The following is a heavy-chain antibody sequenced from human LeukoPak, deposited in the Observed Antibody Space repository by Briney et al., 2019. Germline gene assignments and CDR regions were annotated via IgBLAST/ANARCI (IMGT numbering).Heavy chain of an antibody. CDR3: AKSPAYYYDSSGYPDY. Sequence: AGSLTLSCAASGFTFSSYAMSWIRQPPGKGLEWVSAISGSGGSTYYADSVKGRFTISRDNSKNTLYLQMNSLRAEDTAVYYCAKSPAYYYDSSGYPDYWGQGTLVTVSS. V-gene: IGHV3-23*01. D-gene: IGHD3-22*01. CDR1: GFTFSSYA. J-gene: IGHJ4*02. CDR2: ISGSGGST.